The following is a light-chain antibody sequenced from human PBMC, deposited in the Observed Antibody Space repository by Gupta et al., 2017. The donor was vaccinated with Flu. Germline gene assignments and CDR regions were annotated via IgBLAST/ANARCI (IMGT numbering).Light chain of an antibody. Sequence: RTLSSSPGERATPSSRASRSLGNNYVAWYQQKPGQSPRLLIYGASSRATGIADRFGGSGSGTDFTLTISGLEAEDFAVYYCQQYDTSPLTFGGGTKVEIK. CDR2: GAS. CDR1: RSLGNNY. J-gene: IGKJ4*01. CDR3: QQYDTSPLT. V-gene: IGKV3-20*01.